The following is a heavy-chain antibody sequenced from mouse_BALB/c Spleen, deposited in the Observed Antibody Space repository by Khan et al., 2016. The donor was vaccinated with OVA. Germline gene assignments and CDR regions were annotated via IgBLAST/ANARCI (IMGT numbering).Heavy chain of an antibody. CDR1: GYSITSDYA. CDR2: ISYRGRT. Sequence: EVQLQESGPGLVKPSQSLSLTCTVTGYSITSDYAWNWIRQFPGNKLEWMGYISYRGRTSYNPSLKSRIFVTRDTSKNQFFLQLNSVTTEDTATXYCAMGRTYWGQGTLVTVSA. CDR3: AMGRTY. D-gene: IGHD4-1*01. V-gene: IGHV3-2*02. J-gene: IGHJ3*01.